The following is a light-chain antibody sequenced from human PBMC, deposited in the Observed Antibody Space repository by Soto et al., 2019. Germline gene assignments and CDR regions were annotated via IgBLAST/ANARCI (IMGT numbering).Light chain of an antibody. V-gene: IGLV2-14*01. J-gene: IGLJ1*01. Sequence: QSALTQPASVSGSPGQSITISCTGTSSDVGGYNYVSWYQQHPGKAPKLMIYDVSNRPSGVSNRFSGSKSGNTDSLTISGLQAEDEADYYCSSYTSSSNVFGTGTKLTVL. CDR3: SSYTSSSNV. CDR1: SSDVGGYNY. CDR2: DVS.